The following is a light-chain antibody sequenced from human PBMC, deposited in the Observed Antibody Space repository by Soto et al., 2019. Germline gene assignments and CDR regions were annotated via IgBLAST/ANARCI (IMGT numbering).Light chain of an antibody. Sequence: QSALTQPASVSGSPGQSITISCTGTTTDVVAYDYVSWYQQHPGKAPKLLIFEVRNRPSGVSNRFSGSKSGNTASLTISGLQAEDEADYYCSSYTGGNPSYVFGTGTKLTVL. CDR1: TTDVVAYDY. J-gene: IGLJ1*01. CDR3: SSYTGGNPSYV. V-gene: IGLV2-14*01. CDR2: EVR.